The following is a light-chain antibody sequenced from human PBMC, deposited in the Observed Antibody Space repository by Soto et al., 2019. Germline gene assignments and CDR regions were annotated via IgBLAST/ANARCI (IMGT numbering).Light chain of an antibody. V-gene: IGKV3-11*01. CDR3: QERTGWPPWT. Sequence: EIVMTQSPATLSVSPGERATLSCRASQSVSSNLAWYQQNPGQAPRLLIYLASTRATGIPARFSGSGSGTDFTLTISSLEPEDFAVYYCQERTGWPPWTFGQGTKVDIK. CDR1: QSVSSN. J-gene: IGKJ1*01. CDR2: LAS.